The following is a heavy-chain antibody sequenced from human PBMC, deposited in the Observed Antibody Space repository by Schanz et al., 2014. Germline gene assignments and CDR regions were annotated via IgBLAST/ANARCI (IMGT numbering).Heavy chain of an antibody. CDR1: GFTFSDYY. CDR3: ARDSGSSSCYPSDY. V-gene: IGHV3-11*05. J-gene: IGHJ4*02. D-gene: IGHD2-2*01. Sequence: QAYLVESGGDLVKPGGSLRLSCAASGFTFSDYYMAWIRQAPGKGLEWVSHISGSSIHKNYADSVKGRFSISRDNAKNSLYLQMNSLRAEDTAVYYCARDSGSSSCYPSDYWGQGTLXTVSS. CDR2: ISGSSIHK.